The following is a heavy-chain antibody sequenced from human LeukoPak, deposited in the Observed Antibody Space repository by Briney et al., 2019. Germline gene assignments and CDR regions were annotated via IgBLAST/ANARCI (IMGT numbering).Heavy chain of an antibody. CDR2: IRQDGNEK. CDR1: GFTFSNFW. CDR3: ARDRYDSSGYDWFDP. D-gene: IGHD3-22*01. Sequence: PGGSLRLSCAASGFTFSNFWMSWVRQAPGKGLEWVANIRQDGNEKYYVDSVKGRFTISRDNAKNSLYLQMNSLRAEDTAVYYCARDRYDSSGYDWFDPWGQGTLVTVSS. V-gene: IGHV3-7*01. J-gene: IGHJ5*02.